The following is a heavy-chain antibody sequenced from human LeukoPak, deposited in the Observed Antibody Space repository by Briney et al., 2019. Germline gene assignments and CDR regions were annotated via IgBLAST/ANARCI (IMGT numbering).Heavy chain of an antibody. J-gene: IGHJ3*02. CDR2: DYYSVNT. CDR1: GGAISTYY. Sequence: SETLSLTCSVSGGAISTYYWSWLRQPRGKALEWIGYDYYSVNTNYNPSLKSRVTISVHTTEKQFSLKLSSVTAADTAVYYCARHLRAGKGLDLHILDAFDIWGQGTMVTVSS. V-gene: IGHV4-59*08. CDR3: ARHLRAGKGLDLHILDAFDI. D-gene: IGHD3/OR15-3a*01.